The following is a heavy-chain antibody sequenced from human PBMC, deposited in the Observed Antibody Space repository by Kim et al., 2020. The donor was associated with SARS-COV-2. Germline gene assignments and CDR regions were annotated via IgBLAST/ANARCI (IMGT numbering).Heavy chain of an antibody. CDR2: IWYDGSNK. J-gene: IGHJ6*02. V-gene: IGHV3-33*01. D-gene: IGHD3-10*01. CDR3: AGDMVRGVINHYYYGMDV. Sequence: GGSLRLSCAASGFTFSSYGMHWVRQAPGKGLEWVAVIWYDGSNKYYADSVKGRFTISRDKSKNTLYLQMNSLRAEDTAVYYCAGDMVRGVINHYYYGMDVWGQETTVTVSS. CDR1: GFTFSSYG.